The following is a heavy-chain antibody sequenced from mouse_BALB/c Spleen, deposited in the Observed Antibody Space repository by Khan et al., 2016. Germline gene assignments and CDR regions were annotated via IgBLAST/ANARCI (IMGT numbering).Heavy chain of an antibody. Sequence: VQLQQSGAELVKPGASVKLSCTASGFNIKDTYMHWVKQRPEQGLEWIGRIDPANGNTKYDPKFQGKATITADTSSNTAYLQLSSLTSEDTAVYYCARPDGSSYGFAYWGQGTLVTVSA. V-gene: IGHV14-3*02. J-gene: IGHJ3*01. CDR1: GFNIKDTY. CDR3: ARPDGSSYGFAY. CDR2: IDPANGNT. D-gene: IGHD1-1*01.